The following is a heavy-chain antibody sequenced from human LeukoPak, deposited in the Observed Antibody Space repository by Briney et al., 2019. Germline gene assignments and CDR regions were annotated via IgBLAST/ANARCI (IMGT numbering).Heavy chain of an antibody. CDR1: GLTSDDYA. J-gene: IGHJ4*02. CDR2: ISWNSGSI. CDR3: AKGPTYYYGSGSYSYPDY. D-gene: IGHD3-10*01. V-gene: IGHV3-9*02. Sequence: SLTLSCAASGLTSDDYAMHWVRQAPGKDLEWVSGISWNSGSIGYADSVKGRFTISRDNAKNSLYLQMNSLRAEDTSLYYCAKGPTYYYGSGSYSYPDYWGQGTLVTVSS.